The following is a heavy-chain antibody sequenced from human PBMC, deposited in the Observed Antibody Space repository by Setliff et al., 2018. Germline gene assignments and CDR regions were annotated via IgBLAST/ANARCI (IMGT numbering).Heavy chain of an antibody. Sequence: PSETLSLTCTVSGGSISSRNYYWGWIRQPPGKGLEWIGSIYYSGSSYYNPSLKSRLTISVDTSKNLFSLKLSSVTTADTAVYYCARHYGGGYKHFDYWDQGTLVTVSS. V-gene: IGHV4-39*01. CDR1: GGSISSRNYY. J-gene: IGHJ4*02. CDR2: IYYSGSS. CDR3: ARHYGGGYKHFDY. D-gene: IGHD5-12*01.